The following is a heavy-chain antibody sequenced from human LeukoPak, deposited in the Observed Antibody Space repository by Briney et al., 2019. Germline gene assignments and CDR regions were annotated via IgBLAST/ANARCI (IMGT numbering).Heavy chain of an antibody. CDR3: ARDLGRSDGMDV. CDR1: GGSVSSGSYY. D-gene: IGHD3-16*01. V-gene: IGHV4-61*01. Sequence: SETLSLTCTVSGGSVSSGSYYWSWIRQPPGKGLEWIGYIYYSGSTNYNPSPKSRVTISVDTSKNQFSLKLSSVTAADTAVYYCARDLGRSDGMDVWGKGTTVTVSS. CDR2: IYYSGST. J-gene: IGHJ6*04.